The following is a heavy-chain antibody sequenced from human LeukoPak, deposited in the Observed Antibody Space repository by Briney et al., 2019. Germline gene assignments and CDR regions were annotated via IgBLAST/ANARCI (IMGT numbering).Heavy chain of an antibody. CDR2: INPNSGGT. Sequence: ASVKVSCTASGYTFTGYYMHWVRQAPGQGLEWMGWINPNSGGTNYAQKFQGRVTMTRDTSISTAYMELSRLRSDDTAVYYCARELGYCSSTSCPPGYWGQGTLVTVSS. D-gene: IGHD2-2*01. CDR3: ARELGYCSSTSCPPGY. CDR1: GYTFTGYY. V-gene: IGHV1-2*02. J-gene: IGHJ4*02.